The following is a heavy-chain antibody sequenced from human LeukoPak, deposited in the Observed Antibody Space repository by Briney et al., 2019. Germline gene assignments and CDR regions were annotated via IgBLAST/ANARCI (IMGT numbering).Heavy chain of an antibody. V-gene: IGHV4-39*01. J-gene: IGHJ3*02. Sequence: SETLSLTCTVSGGSISSSSYYWGWLRQPPGKGLVWIGSMYYSGSTYYNPSLKSRVTISVDTSKNQFSLKLSSVTAADTAVYYCASPYCSSTRCYGAYDDFDIWGQGTMVTVSS. D-gene: IGHD2-2*01. CDR3: ASPYCSSTRCYGAYDDFDI. CDR1: GGSISSSSYY. CDR2: MYYSGST.